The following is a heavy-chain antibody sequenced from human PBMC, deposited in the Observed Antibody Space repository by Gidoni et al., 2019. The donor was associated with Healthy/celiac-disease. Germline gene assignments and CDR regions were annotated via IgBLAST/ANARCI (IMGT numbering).Heavy chain of an antibody. J-gene: IGHJ4*02. Sequence: QVQLVQSGAEVKKPGSSVKVSCKASGGTFSSYAISWVRQAPGQGLEWMGGIIHIFGTANYAQKFQGRVTITADESTSTAYMELSSLRSEDTAVYYCAREGAGTTWGPDYYFDYWGQGTLVTVSS. D-gene: IGHD6-19*01. V-gene: IGHV1-69*01. CDR3: AREGAGTTWGPDYYFDY. CDR2: IIHIFGTA. CDR1: GGTFSSYA.